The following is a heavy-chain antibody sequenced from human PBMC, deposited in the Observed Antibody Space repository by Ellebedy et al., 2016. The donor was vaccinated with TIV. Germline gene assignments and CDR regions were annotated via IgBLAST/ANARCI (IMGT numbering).Heavy chain of an antibody. CDR1: GFTFSSYG. Sequence: GESLKISCAASGFTFSSYGMHWVRQAPGKALEWVAVISYDGSNKYYADSVKGRFTISRDNSKNTLYLQMNSLRAEDTAVYYCATHSSGWLDLDYWGQGTRVTVSS. J-gene: IGHJ4*02. V-gene: IGHV3-30*03. CDR3: ATHSSGWLDLDY. D-gene: IGHD6-19*01. CDR2: ISYDGSNK.